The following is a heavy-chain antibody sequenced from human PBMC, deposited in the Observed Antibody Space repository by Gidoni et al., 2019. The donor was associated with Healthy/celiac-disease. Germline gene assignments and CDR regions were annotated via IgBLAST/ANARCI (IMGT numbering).Heavy chain of an antibody. CDR2: IKQDGSEK. J-gene: IGHJ5*02. Sequence: EVQLVESGGGLVQPGGSLRLSCAASGFTFSSYWMSWVRQAPGKGLEWVANIKQDGSEKYYVDSVKGRFTISRDNAKNSLYLQMNSLRAEDTAVYYCARDQGYDFWSGDWFDPWGQGTLVTVSS. CDR3: ARDQGYDFWSGDWFDP. D-gene: IGHD3-3*01. CDR1: GFTFSSYW. V-gene: IGHV3-7*01.